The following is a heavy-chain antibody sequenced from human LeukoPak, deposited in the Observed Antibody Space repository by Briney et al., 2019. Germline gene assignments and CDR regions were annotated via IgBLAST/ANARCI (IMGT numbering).Heavy chain of an antibody. CDR1: GFTFSDYH. CDR3: AIDGGSWYFDL. Sequence: GGSLRLSCAASGFTFSDYHMTWLRQAPGKGLEWVSYISSSSSYTNYADSVKGRFTISRDNAKNSLYLQMNSLRAEDTAVYYCAIDGGSWYFDLWGRGTLVTVSS. V-gene: IGHV3-11*03. J-gene: IGHJ2*01. D-gene: IGHD2-15*01. CDR2: ISSSSSYT.